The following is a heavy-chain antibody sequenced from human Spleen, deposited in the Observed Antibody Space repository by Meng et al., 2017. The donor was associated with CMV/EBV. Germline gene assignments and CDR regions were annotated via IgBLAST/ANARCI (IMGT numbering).Heavy chain of an antibody. Sequence: TVSGGSISSGGYYWSWIRQPPGKGLEWIGYIYYSGSTYYNPSLKSRVTISVDTSKNQFSLKLSSVTAADTAVYYCARFYSSSWDLDYWGQGTLVTVSS. D-gene: IGHD6-13*01. CDR2: IYYSGST. CDR1: GGSISSGGYY. V-gene: IGHV4-31*03. CDR3: ARFYSSSWDLDY. J-gene: IGHJ4*02.